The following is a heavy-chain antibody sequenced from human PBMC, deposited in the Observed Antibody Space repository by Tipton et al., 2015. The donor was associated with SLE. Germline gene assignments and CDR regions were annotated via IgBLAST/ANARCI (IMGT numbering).Heavy chain of an antibody. V-gene: IGHV1-3*04. Sequence: QSGAEVKKPGASVKVSCKASGYTFTRYAIHWVRQAPGQSLEWLGWINTANGHTKESQKFQGRVTMTRNTSISTAYMELSSLRSEDTAVYYCARGILVGSGWYYFDYWGQGTLVTVSS. CDR1: GYTFTRYA. J-gene: IGHJ4*02. CDR2: INTANGHT. D-gene: IGHD6-19*01. CDR3: ARGILVGSGWYYFDY.